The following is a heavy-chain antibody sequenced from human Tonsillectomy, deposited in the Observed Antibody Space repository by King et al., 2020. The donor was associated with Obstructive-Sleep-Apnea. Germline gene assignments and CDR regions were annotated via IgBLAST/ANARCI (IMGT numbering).Heavy chain of an antibody. V-gene: IGHV3-23*04. Sequence: VQLVESGGGLVHPGGSLRLSCAASGFTFSDYDLGWVRQAPGKGLDWVSGLSGGGDSTYHADSVKGRFTISRDNSKNTLYLQMNSLRAEDTAVYYCANCFSAAGGICLNFDYWGQGTLVTVSS. CDR2: LSGGGDST. CDR3: ANCFSAAGGICLNFDY. J-gene: IGHJ4*02. CDR1: GFTFSDYD. D-gene: IGHD1-14*01.